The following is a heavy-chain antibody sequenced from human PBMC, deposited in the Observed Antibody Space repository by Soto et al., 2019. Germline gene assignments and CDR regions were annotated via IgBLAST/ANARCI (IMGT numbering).Heavy chain of an antibody. V-gene: IGHV1-18*01. J-gene: IGHJ4*02. CDR2: ISAYNGNT. CDR3: ARSGHYDILTGYWPYYFDY. D-gene: IGHD3-9*01. Sequence: ASVKVSCKASGYTFTSYGISWVRQAPGQGLEWMGWISAYNGNTNYAQKLQGRVTMTTDTSTSTAYMELRSLRSDDTAVYYCARSGHYDILTGYWPYYFDYWGQGTLVTVSS. CDR1: GYTFTSYG.